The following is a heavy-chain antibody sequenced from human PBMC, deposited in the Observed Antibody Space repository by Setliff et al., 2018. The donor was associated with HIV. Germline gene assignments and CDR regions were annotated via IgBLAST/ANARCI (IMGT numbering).Heavy chain of an antibody. D-gene: IGHD2-15*01. J-gene: IGHJ1*01. CDR2: IYYSGST. CDR3: ARDGRHDRNRWYVTHQYFKY. CDR1: GGSISSSSYY. V-gene: IGHV4-39*02. Sequence: SETLSLTCTVSGGSISSSSYYWGWIRQPPGKGLDWIGSIYYSGSTYYNPSLKSRVTISVDTSKNQFSLRLTSVTAADTAVYYCARDGRHDRNRWYVTHQYFKYWGQGTLVTVSS.